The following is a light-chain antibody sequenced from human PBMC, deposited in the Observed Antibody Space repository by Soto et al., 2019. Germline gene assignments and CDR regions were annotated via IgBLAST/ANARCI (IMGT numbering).Light chain of an antibody. CDR2: DVN. J-gene: IGLJ1*01. Sequence: QSALTQPRSVSGSPGQSVTISCTGTSNDVGGYNYVSWYQQHPGKAPKLIIFDVNQRPSGVPDRFSGSKSGNTASLTISGLQPEDEADYFCCSYAGSDTPYVFGIG. CDR3: CSYAGSDTPYV. V-gene: IGLV2-11*01. CDR1: SNDVGGYNY.